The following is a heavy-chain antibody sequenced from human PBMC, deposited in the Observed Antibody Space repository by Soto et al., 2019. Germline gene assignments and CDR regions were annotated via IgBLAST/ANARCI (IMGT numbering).Heavy chain of an antibody. CDR2: IKQDGSEK. CDR1: GFTFSSYW. J-gene: IGHJ6*02. D-gene: IGHD3-3*01. CDR3: ARDQAYYDFWSGYITYYYYYGMDV. V-gene: IGHV3-7*01. Sequence: GGSLRLSCAASGFTFSSYWMSWVRQAPGKGLEWVANIKQDGSEKYYVDSVKGRFTISRDNAKNSLYLQVNSLRAEDTAVYYCARDQAYYDFWSGYITYYYYYGMDVWGQGTTVTVSS.